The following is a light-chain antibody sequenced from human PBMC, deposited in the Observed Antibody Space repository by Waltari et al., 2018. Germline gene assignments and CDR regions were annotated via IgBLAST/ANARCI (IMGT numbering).Light chain of an antibody. Sequence: DIQVTQSPSSLSASVGDRVTITCWASQGITNDLAWYQQKPGETPKLLISEASSLQSGIPSRFSGSGSGTDFILTISSLQSEDSATYYCQHYYSSPHTFGQGTKVEVK. CDR3: QHYYSSPHT. CDR1: QGITND. V-gene: IGKV1-NL1*01. CDR2: EAS. J-gene: IGKJ2*01.